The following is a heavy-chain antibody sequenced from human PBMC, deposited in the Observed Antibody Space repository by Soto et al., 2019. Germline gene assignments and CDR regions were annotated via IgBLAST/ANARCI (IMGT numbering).Heavy chain of an antibody. CDR1: GGSVSSGSYY. CDR3: ARDQGLWFGELSFDY. J-gene: IGHJ4*02. V-gene: IGHV4-61*01. CDR2: IYYSGST. D-gene: IGHD3-10*01. Sequence: SETLSLTCTVSGGSVSSGSYYWSWIRQPPGKGLEWIGYIYYSGSTNYNPSLKSRVTISVDTSKNQFSLKLSSVTAADTAVYYCARDQGLWFGELSFDYWGQGTLVT.